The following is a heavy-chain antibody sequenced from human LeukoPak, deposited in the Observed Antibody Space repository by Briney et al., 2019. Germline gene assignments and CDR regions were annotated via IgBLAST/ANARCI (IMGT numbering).Heavy chain of an antibody. J-gene: IGHJ4*02. CDR2: IWYDGSNK. CDR3: ARGRAGAARSTNFDY. D-gene: IGHD2/OR15-2a*01. Sequence: GGPLRLSCAASGFTFSSYGMHWVRQAPGKGLEWVAVIWYDGSNKYYADSVKGRFTISRDNSKNTLYLQMNSLRAEGTAVYYCARGRAGAARSTNFDYWGQGTLVTVSS. V-gene: IGHV3-33*01. CDR1: GFTFSSYG.